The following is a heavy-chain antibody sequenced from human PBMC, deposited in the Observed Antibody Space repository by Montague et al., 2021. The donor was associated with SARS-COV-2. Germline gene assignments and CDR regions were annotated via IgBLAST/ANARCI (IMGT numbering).Heavy chain of an antibody. CDR1: GDSISSGGYF. V-gene: IGHV4-61*08. J-gene: IGHJ5*02. CDR2: LYDSERT. D-gene: IGHD3-10*01. CDR3: ARARGSSGLWFGEYNWFEP. Sequence: SETLSLTCTVYGDSISSGGYFWNWIRQHPEKGLEWIAYLYDSERTSYNPSLKSRITISLDTSRNQFSLKLSSMTAADTAVYYCARARGSSGLWFGEYNWFEPWGQGTLVTVSS.